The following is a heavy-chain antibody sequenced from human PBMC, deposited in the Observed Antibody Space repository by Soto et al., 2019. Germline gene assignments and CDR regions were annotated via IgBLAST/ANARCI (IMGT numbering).Heavy chain of an antibody. CDR2: ISAYNGNT. CDR3: ARDQEEQITMVRGANDY. CDR1: GYTFTSYG. Sequence: GASVKVSCKASGYTFTSYGISWMRQAPGQGLEWMGWISAYNGNTNYAQKLQGRVTMTTDTSTSTAYMELRSLRSDDTAVYYCARDQEEQITMVRGANDYWGQGTLVTVSS. J-gene: IGHJ4*02. D-gene: IGHD3-10*01. V-gene: IGHV1-18*04.